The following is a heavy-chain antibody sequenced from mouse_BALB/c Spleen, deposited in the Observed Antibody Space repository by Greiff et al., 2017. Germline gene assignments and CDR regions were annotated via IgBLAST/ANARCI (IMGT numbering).Heavy chain of an antibody. Sequence: EVMLVESGGGLVQPGGSRKLSCAASGFTFSSFGMHWVRQAPEKGLEWVAYISSGSSTIYYADTVKGRFTISRDNPKNTLFLQMTSLRSEDTAMYYCAREDDYRAMDYWGQGTSVTVSS. D-gene: IGHD2-4*01. J-gene: IGHJ4*01. V-gene: IGHV5-17*02. CDR1: GFTFSSFG. CDR2: ISSGSSTI. CDR3: AREDDYRAMDY.